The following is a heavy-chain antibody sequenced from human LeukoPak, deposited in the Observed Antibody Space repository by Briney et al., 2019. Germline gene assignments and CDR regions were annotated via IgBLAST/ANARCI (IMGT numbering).Heavy chain of an antibody. D-gene: IGHD5-24*01. Sequence: GGSLRLSCAASGFTFSTYGMNRVRQAPGKGPEWVSYISSSSDAIYYADSVKGRFTMSRDNAKSSLYLQMNSLRAEDTAMYYCARATRGGYDYWGQGTLVTVSS. CDR2: ISSSSDAI. V-gene: IGHV3-48*04. J-gene: IGHJ4*02. CDR3: ARATRGGYDY. CDR1: GFTFSTYG.